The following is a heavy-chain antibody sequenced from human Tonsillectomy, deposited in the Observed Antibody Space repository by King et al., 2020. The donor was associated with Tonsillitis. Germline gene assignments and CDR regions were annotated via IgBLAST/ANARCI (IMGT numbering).Heavy chain of an antibody. Sequence: VQLVESGGGLVQPGGSLRLSCAASGFTFSSYAMSWVRQAPGKGLEWVSAISGSGGSTYYADSVKGRFTISRDNSKKTLYLQMNSLRAEDTAVYYCAKIADYDFWSGYSSFDYWGQGTLVTVSS. J-gene: IGHJ4*02. CDR2: ISGSGGST. V-gene: IGHV3-23*04. D-gene: IGHD3-3*01. CDR1: GFTFSSYA. CDR3: AKIADYDFWSGYSSFDY.